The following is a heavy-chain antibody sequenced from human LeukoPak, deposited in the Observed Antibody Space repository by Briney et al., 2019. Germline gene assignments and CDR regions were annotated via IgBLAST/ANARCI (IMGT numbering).Heavy chain of an antibody. CDR2: ISSSSSYT. D-gene: IGHD3-22*01. CDR1: GFTFSSYS. CDR3: ARVVKDSSGYYPDAFDI. V-gene: IGHV3-21*01. J-gene: IGHJ3*02. Sequence: GGSLRLSCAASGFTFSSYSMNWVRQAPGKGLEWVSSISSSSSYTYYADSVKGRFTISRDNAKNSLYLQMNSLRAEDTAVYYCARVVKDSSGYYPDAFDIWGQGTMVTVSS.